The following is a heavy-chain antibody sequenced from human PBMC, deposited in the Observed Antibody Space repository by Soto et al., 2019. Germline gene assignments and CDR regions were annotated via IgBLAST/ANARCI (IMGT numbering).Heavy chain of an antibody. D-gene: IGHD6-19*01. Sequence: PSETLSFTCTVSSGSIKTDVWWSWLRRPPGKGLEWIGEIYQNGHTNYNPSLKSRVTMSVDTSKNHFSLMLTSVTAADTAMYYCARDAAVAGETDRFDYWGQGILVTVSS. J-gene: IGHJ4*02. CDR2: IYQNGHT. CDR1: SGSIKTDVW. V-gene: IGHV4-4*02. CDR3: ARDAAVAGETDRFDY.